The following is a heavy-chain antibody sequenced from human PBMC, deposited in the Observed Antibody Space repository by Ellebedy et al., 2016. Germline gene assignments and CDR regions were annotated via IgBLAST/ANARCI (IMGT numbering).Heavy chain of an antibody. CDR2: IWHDGSNK. Sequence: GESLKISXAASGFSFNNSAMHWARQAPGKGLEWVALIWHDGSNKDYAESVKGRFTISRDNSKNTVFLQMNRLRPEDTAVYYCAKDGVGDRSGYYPGYWGQGTLVTVSS. D-gene: IGHD3-3*01. CDR3: AKDGVGDRSGYYPGY. V-gene: IGHV3-30*02. CDR1: GFSFNNSA. J-gene: IGHJ4*02.